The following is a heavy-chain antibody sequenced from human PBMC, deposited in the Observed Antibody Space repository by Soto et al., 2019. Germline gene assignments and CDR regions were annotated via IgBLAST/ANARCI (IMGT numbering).Heavy chain of an antibody. CDR3: ARCTVDTIVTSGWCHYLDP. D-gene: IGHD6-19*01. J-gene: IGHJ5*02. CDR2: VSGSGGTT. Sequence: EVQLLDSGGGLVQPGGSLRLSCAASGFTFSSSAMSWVRQAPGKGLEWVSAVSGSGGTTYYADSVRGRFPISRDNSKNTLYLPMNSLRAEDTTIYFCARCTVDTIVTSGWCHYLDPWGQGTLVTVSS. V-gene: IGHV3-23*01. CDR1: GFTFSSSA.